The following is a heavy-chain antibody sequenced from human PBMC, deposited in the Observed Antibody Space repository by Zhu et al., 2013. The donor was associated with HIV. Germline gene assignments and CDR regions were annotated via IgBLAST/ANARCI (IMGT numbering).Heavy chain of an antibody. CDR1: GYTFTSYD. V-gene: IGHV1-8*01. J-gene: IGHJ4*02. CDR2: MNPNSGNT. Sequence: QVQLVQSGAEVKKPGASVKVSCKASGYTFTSYDINWVRQATGQGLEWMGWMNPNSGNTGYAQKFQGRVTMTRNTSISTAYMELSSLRSEDTAVYYCARVSDYYDSSGYYSPFDYWGQGTLVTVPS. CDR3: ARVSDYYDSSGYYSPFDY. D-gene: IGHD3-22*01.